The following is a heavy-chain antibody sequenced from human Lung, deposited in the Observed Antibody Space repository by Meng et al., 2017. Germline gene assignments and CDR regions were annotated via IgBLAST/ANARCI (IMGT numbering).Heavy chain of an antibody. D-gene: IGHD3-16*01. CDR1: GVTVSRYS. Sequence: QVQLVQSGAEVKKPRSSVKVACKASGVTVSRYSFSWVRQAPGQGLEWMGRIIPILERANYAQKFQGRVTITADISTTTAYMEMRSLRSEDTAVYYCASAMGNYVPATNEWTPSYFDYWGRGTLVTVSS. J-gene: IGHJ4*02. CDR3: ASAMGNYVPATNEWTPSYFDY. CDR2: IIPILERA. V-gene: IGHV1-69*02.